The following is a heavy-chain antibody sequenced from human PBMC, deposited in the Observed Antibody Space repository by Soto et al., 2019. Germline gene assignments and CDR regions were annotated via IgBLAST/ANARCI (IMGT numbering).Heavy chain of an antibody. D-gene: IGHD3-10*01. CDR2: ITAGGGT. V-gene: IGHV3-23*01. J-gene: IGHJ4*02. CDR1: GFTFSSYA. Sequence: GGSLRLSCAASGFTFSSYAMSWVRQAPGKGLEWVSVITAGGGTYYGDSVKGRFTIFRDNSKDSLYLLMNSLRADDTALYFCVKDRSGGSGLPFDYWGQGTLVTVSS. CDR3: VKDRSGGSGLPFDY.